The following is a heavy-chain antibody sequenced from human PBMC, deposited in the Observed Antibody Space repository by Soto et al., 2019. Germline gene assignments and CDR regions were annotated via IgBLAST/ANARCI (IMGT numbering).Heavy chain of an antibody. V-gene: IGHV3-53*01. CDR2: IYSGGST. CDR1: GFTVSSNY. J-gene: IGHJ3*01. Sequence: GGSLRLSCAASGFTVSSNYMSWVRQAPGKGLEWVSVIYSGGSTYYADSVKGRFTISRDNSKNTLYFQMNSLRAADTAVYYGARGRDYYDSSDRFWGQGTMVTVAS. CDR3: ARGRDYYDSSDRF. D-gene: IGHD3-22*01.